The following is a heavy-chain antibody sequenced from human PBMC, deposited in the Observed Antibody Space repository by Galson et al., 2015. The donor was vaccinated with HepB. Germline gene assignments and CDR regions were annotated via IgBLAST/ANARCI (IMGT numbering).Heavy chain of an antibody. Sequence: SVKVSCKASGYTFTSYGISWVRQAPGQGLEWMGWISAYNGNTNYAQKLQGRVTMTTDTSTSTAYMELRSLRSDDTAVYYCARDPNIVVVPAAMVGGNWLDPWGQGTLVTVSS. V-gene: IGHV1-18*01. J-gene: IGHJ5*02. CDR3: ARDPNIVVVPAAMVGGNWLDP. CDR1: GYTFTSYG. D-gene: IGHD2-2*01. CDR2: ISAYNGNT.